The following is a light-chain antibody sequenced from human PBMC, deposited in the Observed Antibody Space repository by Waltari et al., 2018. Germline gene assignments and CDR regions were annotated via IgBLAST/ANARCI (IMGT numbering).Light chain of an antibody. Sequence: SSELTQDPAVSVALGQTVTITCQGDSLRNYYANWYQQKPGQAPVLVIDDENRRPSGIPDRFSGSRSGNTASLTINGAQAEDEADYYCNSRETKDKYIFVFGTVTKVTIL. V-gene: IGLV3-19*01. CDR3: NSRETKDKYIFV. CDR2: DEN. J-gene: IGLJ1*01. CDR1: SLRNYY.